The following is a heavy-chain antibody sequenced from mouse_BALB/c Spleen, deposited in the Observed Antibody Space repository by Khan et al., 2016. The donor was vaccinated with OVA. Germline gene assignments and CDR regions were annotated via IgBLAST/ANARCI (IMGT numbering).Heavy chain of an antibody. CDR3: ARGGYGGFAY. Sequence: QVQLQQSGAELVKPGASVKLSCKASGYTFTSYDINWVRQRPEQGLEWMGWMFPGDGSTKYNENFKGKATLTTDKSSSTAYMQLSRLTSEDSGAYFCARGGYGGFAYWGQGTLVTVSA. CDR1: GYTFTSYD. CDR2: MFPGDGST. D-gene: IGHD2-14*01. V-gene: IGHV1-85*01. J-gene: IGHJ3*01.